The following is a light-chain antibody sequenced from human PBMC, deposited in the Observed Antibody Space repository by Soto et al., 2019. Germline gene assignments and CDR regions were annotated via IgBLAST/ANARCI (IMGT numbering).Light chain of an antibody. Sequence: QSALTQPRSVSGSPGQSVTISCTGTSSDVGAYDSVSWYQQHPGKAPKPMIYDVTKRPSGVPDRFSGSKSGSTASLTISGLQAEDEADYYCCSYAGSYTFYVFGTGTKVTVL. CDR2: DVT. CDR1: SSDVGAYDS. V-gene: IGLV2-11*01. CDR3: CSYAGSYTFYV. J-gene: IGLJ1*01.